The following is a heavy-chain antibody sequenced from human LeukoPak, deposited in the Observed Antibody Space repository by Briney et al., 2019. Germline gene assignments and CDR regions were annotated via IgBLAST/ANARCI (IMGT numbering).Heavy chain of an antibody. CDR2: INGGGSST. CDR3: ARDSGAAADPFDY. J-gene: IGHJ4*02. V-gene: IGHV3-74*01. Sequence: PGGSLRLSCAASGFTFSTYWMHWVRQVPGKGLVWVSRINGGGSSTSYADSVKGRFTISRDNAKNTLYLQMNSLRAEDTAVNYCARDSGAAADPFDYWGQGTLVTVSS. CDR1: GFTFSTYW. D-gene: IGHD6-25*01.